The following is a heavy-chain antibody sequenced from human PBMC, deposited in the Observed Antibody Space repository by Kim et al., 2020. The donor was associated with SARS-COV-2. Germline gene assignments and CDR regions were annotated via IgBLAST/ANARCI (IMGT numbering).Heavy chain of an antibody. CDR2: INPSGGST. CDR3: ARDGGIVGAEEYFDY. D-gene: IGHD1-26*01. V-gene: IGHV1-46*01. Sequence: ASVKVSCKASGYTFTSYYMHWVRQAPGQGLEWMGIINPSGGSTSYAQKFQGRVTMTRDTSTSTVYMELSSLRSEDTAVYYCARDGGIVGAEEYFDYWGQGTLVTVSS. J-gene: IGHJ4*02. CDR1: GYTFTSYY.